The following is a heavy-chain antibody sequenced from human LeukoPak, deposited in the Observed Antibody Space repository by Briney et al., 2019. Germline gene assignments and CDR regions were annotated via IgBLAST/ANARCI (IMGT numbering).Heavy chain of an antibody. D-gene: IGHD5-18*01. CDR2: INPEGSEK. Sequence: GGSLRLSCAASGFIFSTYSMNWVRQAPGKGLEWVASINPEGSEKYSADSVKGRFTISRDNAKNSLYLQMDSLRVEDTAFYYCARDLAYSRLDYWGQGMLVTVSS. CDR3: ARDLAYSRLDY. CDR1: GFIFSTYS. J-gene: IGHJ4*02. V-gene: IGHV3-7*01.